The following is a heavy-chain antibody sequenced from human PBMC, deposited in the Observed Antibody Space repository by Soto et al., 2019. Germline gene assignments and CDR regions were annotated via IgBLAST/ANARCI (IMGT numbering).Heavy chain of an antibody. CDR2: ISSNGDST. CDR1: GFTFSSYA. CDR3: ARGASGYHFDY. J-gene: IGHJ4*02. Sequence: EVQLVESGGGLVQPGGSLRLSCAASGFTFSSYAMHWVRQAPGKGLEYVSAISSNGDSTYYANSVKGRLTIARENSKNTVYHQIGSLRAEDMAVYYCARGASGYHFDYWGQGTLVNVSS. V-gene: IGHV3-64*01. D-gene: IGHD5-12*01.